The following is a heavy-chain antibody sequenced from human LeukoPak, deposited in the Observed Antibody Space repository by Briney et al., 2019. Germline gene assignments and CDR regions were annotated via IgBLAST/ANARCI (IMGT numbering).Heavy chain of an antibody. J-gene: IGHJ4*02. D-gene: IGHD6-19*01. CDR1: GGSISSYY. Sequence: PSETLSLTCTVSGGSISSYYGSWIRQPAGKGLEWIGRIYTSGSTNYNPSLKSRVTMSVDTSKNQFSLKLSSVTAADTAVYYCARGQYSSGWSYFDYWGQGTLVTVSP. CDR2: IYTSGST. V-gene: IGHV4-4*07. CDR3: ARGQYSSGWSYFDY.